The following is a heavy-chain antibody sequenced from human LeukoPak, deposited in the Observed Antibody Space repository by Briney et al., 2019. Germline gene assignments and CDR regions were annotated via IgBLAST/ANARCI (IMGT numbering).Heavy chain of an antibody. CDR2: IYYSGST. D-gene: IGHD2-2*01. CDR3: ATHIVVVPAASNWFDP. J-gene: IGHJ5*02. V-gene: IGHV4-39*01. CDR1: GGSISSSSYY. Sequence: SKTLSLTCTVSGGSISSSSYYWGWIRQPPGKGLEWIGSIYYSGSTYYNPSLKSRVTISVDTSKNQFSLKLSSVTAADTAVYYCATHIVVVPAASNWFDPWGQGTLVTVSS.